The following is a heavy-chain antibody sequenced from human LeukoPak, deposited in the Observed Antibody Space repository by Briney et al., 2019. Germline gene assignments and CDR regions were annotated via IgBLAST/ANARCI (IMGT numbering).Heavy chain of an antibody. CDR3: ARVRGCSGGSCYSSGDYYDSSGYPDY. CDR2: IIPILGIA. J-gene: IGHJ4*02. D-gene: IGHD2-15*01. CDR1: GGTFSSYA. Sequence: ASVKVSCKASGGTFSSYAIIWVRQAPGQGLEWMGRIIPILGIANYAQKFQGRVTITADKSTSTAYMELSSLRSEDTAVYYCARVRGCSGGSCYSSGDYYDSSGYPDYWGQGTLVTVSS. V-gene: IGHV1-69*04.